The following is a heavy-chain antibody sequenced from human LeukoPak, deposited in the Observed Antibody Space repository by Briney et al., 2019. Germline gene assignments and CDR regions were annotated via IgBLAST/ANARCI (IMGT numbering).Heavy chain of an antibody. CDR2: ISGSSGNI. CDR3: ARDRVGSSRDYYYYYMDV. Sequence: GGTLRLSCEASGFTFSSYGITWVRQAPGKGLEWVSGISGSSGNIYYADSVKGRFTISRDNAKNSLYLQMNSLRAEDTAVYYCARDRVGSSRDYYYYYMDVWGKGTTVTISS. D-gene: IGHD6-13*01. J-gene: IGHJ6*03. V-gene: IGHV3-21*01. CDR1: GFTFSSYG.